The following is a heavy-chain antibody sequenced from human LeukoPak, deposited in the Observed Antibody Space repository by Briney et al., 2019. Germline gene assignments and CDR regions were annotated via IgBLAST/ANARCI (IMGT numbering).Heavy chain of an antibody. J-gene: IGHJ6*03. CDR2: IYYSGST. D-gene: IGHD6-13*01. V-gene: IGHV4-39*07. Sequence: PSETLSLTCTVSGGSISSSSLYWGWIRQPPGKGLEWIGSIYYSGSTYYNPSLKSRVTISVDTSKNQFSLKLSSVTAADTAVYYCARVRVKQQLVRKTYYYYYMDVWGKGTTVTISS. CDR3: ARVRVKQQLVRKTYYYYYMDV. CDR1: GGSISSSSLY.